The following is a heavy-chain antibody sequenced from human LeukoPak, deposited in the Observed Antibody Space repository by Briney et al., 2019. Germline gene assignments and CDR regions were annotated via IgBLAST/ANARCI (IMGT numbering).Heavy chain of an antibody. V-gene: IGHV3-23*01. CDR2: ISGSGDNT. CDR1: GFTFSNYA. Sequence: GGSLRLSCAASGFTFSNYAMSWVRQAPGKGLEWVSAISGSGDNTYYADSVKGRFTISRDNAKNSLYLEMNSLRVEDTAVYYCARDQHSSSFRLYYFDYWGQGNLVTVSS. D-gene: IGHD3-22*01. CDR3: ARDQHSSSFRLYYFDY. J-gene: IGHJ4*02.